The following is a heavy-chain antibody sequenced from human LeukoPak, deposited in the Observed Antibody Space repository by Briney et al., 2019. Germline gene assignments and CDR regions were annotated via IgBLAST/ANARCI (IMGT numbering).Heavy chain of an antibody. V-gene: IGHV1-2*02. CDR3: ARDRTSVVSDI. D-gene: IGHD4-23*01. CDR2: INPKSGGT. J-gene: IGHJ3*02. CDR1: RYTFTDYY. Sequence: ASVKVSCKASRYTFTDYYMHWVRQAPGQGLEWMGWINPKSGGTNYAPKFRGRVTMTRDTSINTVYMGLSSLRSDDTAMYYCARDRTSVVSDIWGQGTMVTVSS.